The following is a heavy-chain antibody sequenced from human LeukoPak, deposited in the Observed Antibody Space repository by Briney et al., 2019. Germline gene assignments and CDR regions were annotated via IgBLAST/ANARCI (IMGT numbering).Heavy chain of an antibody. CDR2: ITSSSSHI. Sequence: KPGGSLRLSCEVSGFTFSQYNMNWVRQAPGKGLEWVSSITSSSSHINNANSVQGRFTISRDNAKNPLFLQMNSLRAEDTAVYYCARGLGRSFDVWGQGTMVTVSS. CDR1: GFTFSQYN. D-gene: IGHD1-26*01. V-gene: IGHV3-21*01. J-gene: IGHJ3*01. CDR3: ARGLGRSFDV.